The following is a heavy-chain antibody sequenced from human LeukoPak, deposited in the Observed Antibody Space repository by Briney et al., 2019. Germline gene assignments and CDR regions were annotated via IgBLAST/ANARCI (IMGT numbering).Heavy chain of an antibody. J-gene: IGHJ6*03. CDR1: GGSISRSRYY. V-gene: IGHV4-39*07. D-gene: IGHD6-6*01. Sequence: KPLETLSLTCTVSGGSISRSRYYWGWIRDPPGKGLEWICSIFYSGSTYYSPSLKSRVTISVDTSKNQFSLKLSSVTAADTVVYYCARDWGVSARPGYMDVWGKGTTVTVSS. CDR2: IFYSGST. CDR3: ARDWGVSARPGYMDV.